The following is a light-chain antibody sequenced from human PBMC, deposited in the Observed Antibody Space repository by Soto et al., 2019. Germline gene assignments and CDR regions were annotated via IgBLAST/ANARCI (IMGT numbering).Light chain of an antibody. V-gene: IGLV2-14*01. CDR2: EVS. CDR3: SSYTSSNTHV. CDR1: SSDVGGYNY. J-gene: IGLJ1*01. Sequence: ALTQPASVSGSPGQSITISCTGTSSDVGGYNYVSWYQQQPGKAPKLMIYEVSNRPSGVSSRFSGSTSGNTASLTISGLQPEDEADYYCSSYTSSNTHVFGSGTKVTVL.